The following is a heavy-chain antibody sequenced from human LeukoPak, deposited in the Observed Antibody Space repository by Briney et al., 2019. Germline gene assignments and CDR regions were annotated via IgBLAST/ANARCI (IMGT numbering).Heavy chain of an antibody. Sequence: SQTQSLTCTVSGGSISSGSYYWSWIRQPAGKGLEWIGRIYTSGSTNYNPSLKSRVTISVDTSKNQFSLKLSSVTAADTAVYYCASQVRFLEWLPLVGAFDIWGQGTMVTVSS. J-gene: IGHJ3*02. CDR3: ASQVRFLEWLPLVGAFDI. V-gene: IGHV4-61*02. CDR2: IYTSGST. CDR1: GGSISSGSYY. D-gene: IGHD3-3*01.